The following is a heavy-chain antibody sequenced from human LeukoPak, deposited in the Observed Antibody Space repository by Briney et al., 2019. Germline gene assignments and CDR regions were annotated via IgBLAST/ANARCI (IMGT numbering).Heavy chain of an antibody. V-gene: IGHV1-8*03. J-gene: IGHJ4*02. D-gene: IGHD3-3*01. Sequence: ASVKVSCKASVYTFTSYDINWVGQATGQGLEWRGWMNPNSVNTGYAQKFQGRVAITRNTSISTAYMELSSLRSEDTAVYYCARGAHITIFGVVNYYFDYWGQGTLVTVSS. CDR3: ARGAHITIFGVVNYYFDY. CDR2: MNPNSVNT. CDR1: VYTFTSYD.